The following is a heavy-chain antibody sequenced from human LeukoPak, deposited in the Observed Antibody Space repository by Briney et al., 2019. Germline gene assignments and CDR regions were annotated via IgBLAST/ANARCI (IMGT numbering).Heavy chain of an antibody. J-gene: IGHJ4*02. V-gene: IGHV3-74*01. Sequence: GGSLRLSCAASGFTFSSYWMHWVRQAPGKGLVWVSRINTDGSSTSYADSVKGRFTISRDNAKNTLYLQMNSLRAEDTAVYYCAKETWGAAASFDYWGQGTLVTVSS. CDR2: INTDGSST. D-gene: IGHD6-13*01. CDR1: GFTFSSYW. CDR3: AKETWGAAASFDY.